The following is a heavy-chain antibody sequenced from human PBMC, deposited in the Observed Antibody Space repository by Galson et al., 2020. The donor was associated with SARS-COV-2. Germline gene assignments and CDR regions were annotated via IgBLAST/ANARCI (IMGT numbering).Heavy chain of an antibody. Sequence: SETLSLTCAVYGGSFSGYYWSWIRQPPGKGLEWIGEINHSGSTNYNPSLKSRVTISVDTSKNQFSLKLSSVTAADTAVYYCARGVGATRGTAFDWGQGTLVTVSS. CDR3: ARGVGATRGTAFD. V-gene: IGHV4-34*01. D-gene: IGHD1-26*01. J-gene: IGHJ4*02. CDR2: INHSGST. CDR1: GGSFSGYY.